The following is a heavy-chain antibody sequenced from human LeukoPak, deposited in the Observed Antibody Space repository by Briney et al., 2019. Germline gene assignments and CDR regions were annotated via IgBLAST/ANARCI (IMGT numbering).Heavy chain of an antibody. CDR1: GGSFSGYY. J-gene: IGHJ4*02. V-gene: IGHV4-34*01. D-gene: IGHD3-22*01. CDR3: ARDGNDNPFDY. CDR2: INHSGST. Sequence: PSETLSLTCAVYGGSFSGYYWSWIRQPPGKGLEWIGEINHSGSTNYNPSLKSRVTISVDTSKNQFSLKLSSVTAADTAVYYCARDGNDNPFDYWGQGTLVTVSS.